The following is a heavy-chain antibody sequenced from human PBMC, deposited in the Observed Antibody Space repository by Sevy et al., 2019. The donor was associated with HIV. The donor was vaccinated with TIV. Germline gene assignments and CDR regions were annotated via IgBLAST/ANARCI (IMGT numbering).Heavy chain of an antibody. V-gene: IGHV3-23*01. J-gene: IGHJ4*02. Sequence: GGSLRLSCAASGFIFRSYVMSWVRQAPGKGLEWVSTISGSGGYTYYADSVKGRFTISRDKSKNTLELEMNSLRVEDTAVYYCAGGSWSGFDYWGQGTLVTVSS. CDR1: GFIFRSYV. CDR2: ISGSGGYT. D-gene: IGHD3-3*01. CDR3: AGGSWSGFDY.